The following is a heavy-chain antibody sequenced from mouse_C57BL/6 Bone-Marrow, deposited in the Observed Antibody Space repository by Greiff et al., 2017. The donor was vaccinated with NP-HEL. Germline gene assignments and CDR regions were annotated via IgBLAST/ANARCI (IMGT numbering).Heavy chain of an antibody. CDR3: ARSYGYDGY. Sequence: VQLQQSGAELARPGASVKLSCKASGYTFTSYGISWVKQRTGQGLEWIGEIYPRSGNTCYNEKFKGKATLTADKSSSTAYMELRSLTSEDSAVYFCARSYGYDGYWGQGTTLTVSS. J-gene: IGHJ2*01. CDR1: GYTFTSYG. CDR2: IYPRSGNT. D-gene: IGHD2-2*01. V-gene: IGHV1-81*01.